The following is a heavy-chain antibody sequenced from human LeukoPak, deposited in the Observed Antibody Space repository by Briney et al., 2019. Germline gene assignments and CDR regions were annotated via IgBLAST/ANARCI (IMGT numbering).Heavy chain of an antibody. CDR2: IKEDGSEK. CDR3: ASGRQLGY. V-gene: IGHV3-7*01. D-gene: IGHD6-13*01. J-gene: IGHJ4*02. Sequence: GGSLRLSCAASGFTFSDYYMSWIRQAPGKGLEWVANIKEDGSEKYYVDSVKGRFTISRDNARNSLYLQMNSLRAEDTAVYYCASGRQLGYWGQGTLVTVSS. CDR1: GFTFSDYY.